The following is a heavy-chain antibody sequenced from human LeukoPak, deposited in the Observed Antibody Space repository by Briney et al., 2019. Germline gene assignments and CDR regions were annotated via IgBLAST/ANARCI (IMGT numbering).Heavy chain of an antibody. CDR2: MDGRVGGT. CDR1: GFTFSRYT. CDR3: AKHRGLVRGDEVGFDY. J-gene: IGHJ4*02. Sequence: GGSLRLPCAASGFTFSRYTMSWVRQAPGKGLEWVSAMDGRVGGTYYTDSVKGRFTMSRDISKSTLYLQINSLRAEDTAIYYCAKHRGLVRGDEVGFDYWGRGTLVTVSS. D-gene: IGHD3-10*01. V-gene: IGHV3-23*01.